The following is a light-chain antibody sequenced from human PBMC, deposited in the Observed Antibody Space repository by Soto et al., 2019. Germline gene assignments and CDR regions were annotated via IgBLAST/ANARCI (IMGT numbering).Light chain of an antibody. Sequence: QSALTQPRSVSGSPGQSVTISCTGTSSDVGGYNFVSWYQQHPGQAPKLMIYDVSERPSGVPDRFSASKSGNTASLTISGLQAEDEADYYCCSYAGSYTLFGGGTKVPVL. CDR1: SSDVGGYNF. J-gene: IGLJ2*01. V-gene: IGLV2-11*01. CDR2: DVS. CDR3: CSYAGSYTL.